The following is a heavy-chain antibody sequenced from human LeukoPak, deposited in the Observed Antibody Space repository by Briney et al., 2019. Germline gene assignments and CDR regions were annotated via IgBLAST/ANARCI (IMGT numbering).Heavy chain of an antibody. D-gene: IGHD6-6*01. CDR1: GFRFSDYW. Sequence: PGGSLRLSCAASGFRFSDYWMHWVRQAPGKGTEWLSRISKDGSDTVYADSAKGRFTASRDNAKNTVYLQVTNLRPEDTAVYFCARGGYSGSYYRFSWGQGTLVTVAS. CDR3: ARGGYSGSYYRFS. J-gene: IGHJ4*02. CDR2: ISKDGSDT. V-gene: IGHV3-74*01.